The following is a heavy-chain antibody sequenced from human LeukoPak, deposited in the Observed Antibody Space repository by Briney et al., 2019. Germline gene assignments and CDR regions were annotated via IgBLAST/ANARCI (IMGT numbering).Heavy chain of an antibody. J-gene: IGHJ6*03. CDR2: IMPLFNTA. V-gene: IGHV1-69*05. Sequence: SVKVSCKASGGTFSSYSITWVRQAPGHGLEWMGGIMPLFNTANYAQQFQGRVTITTDESTSTVYMELSSLRFEDTAMYYCARVDRYHYYLDVWGKGTTVTVSS. CDR3: ARVDRYHYYLDV. CDR1: GGTFSSYS.